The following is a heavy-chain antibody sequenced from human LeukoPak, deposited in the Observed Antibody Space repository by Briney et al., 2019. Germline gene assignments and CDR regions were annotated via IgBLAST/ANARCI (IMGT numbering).Heavy chain of an antibody. CDR1: GFPFSSFG. CDR2: TRYDGSNK. J-gene: IGHJ4*02. V-gene: IGHV3-30*02. Sequence: GSLRLSFGASGFPFSSFGMHWVRQAPGKGVEWVAFTRYDGSNKYYAYSVKGRFTISRDNSKNTLYLQMNSLRAEDTAVYYCAKDVVVIARGGDYWGQGTLLTVSS. D-gene: IGHD2-21*01. CDR3: AKDVVVIARGGDY.